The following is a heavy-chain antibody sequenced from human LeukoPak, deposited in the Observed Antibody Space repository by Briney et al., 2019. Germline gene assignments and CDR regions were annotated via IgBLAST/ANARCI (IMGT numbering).Heavy chain of an antibody. V-gene: IGHV4-59*01. Sequence: SETLSLTCTVSGGSISSYYCSWIRQPPGKGMEWIGYIYYSGSTNYNPPLKSRVTISVDTSKNQFSLRLSSVTAADTAVYYCARGRVVGWFDPWGQGTLVTVSS. CDR1: GGSISSYY. CDR3: ARGRVVGWFDP. J-gene: IGHJ5*02. D-gene: IGHD2-2*01. CDR2: IYYSGST.